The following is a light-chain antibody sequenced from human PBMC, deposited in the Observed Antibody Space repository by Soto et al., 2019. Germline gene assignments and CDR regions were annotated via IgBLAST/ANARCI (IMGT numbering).Light chain of an antibody. V-gene: IGKV3-15*01. J-gene: IGKJ1*01. CDR1: QSVSSN. CDR2: GAS. Sequence: EIVMTRSPATLSVSPGERATLSCRASQSVSSNLAWYQQKPGQAPRLLIYGASTRPTGIPARFSGSGSGTEFTLTISSLQSEDFAVYYCQHYNNWPRTFGQGTKVEIK. CDR3: QHYNNWPRT.